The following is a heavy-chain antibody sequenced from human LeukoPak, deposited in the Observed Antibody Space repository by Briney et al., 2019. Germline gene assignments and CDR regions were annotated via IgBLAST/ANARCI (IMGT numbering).Heavy chain of an antibody. CDR3: ARNGGSGRYYAFDI. CDR1: GFTFSSYS. J-gene: IGHJ3*02. D-gene: IGHD3-10*01. Sequence: GGSLRLSCAASGFTFSSYSMNWVRQAPGKGLEWVANIKQDGSEKYYVDSVKGRFTISRDNAKSSLYLQMNSLRAEDTAVYYCARNGGSGRYYAFDIWGQGAMVTVSS. V-gene: IGHV3-7*05. CDR2: IKQDGSEK.